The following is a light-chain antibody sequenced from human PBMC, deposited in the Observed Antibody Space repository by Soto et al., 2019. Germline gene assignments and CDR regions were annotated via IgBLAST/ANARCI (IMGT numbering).Light chain of an antibody. J-gene: IGLJ3*02. V-gene: IGLV4-69*01. Sequence: QPVLTQPPSASASLGASVKLTCTLSSGHNSYAIAWHQQQPEKGPRYLMKLNSDGSHSKGDGIPDRFSGSSSGAERYLTIPRLQVEDEADYYCQTWSTDIRVFGGGTKVTVL. CDR3: QTWSTDIRV. CDR1: SGHNSYA. CDR2: LNSDGSH.